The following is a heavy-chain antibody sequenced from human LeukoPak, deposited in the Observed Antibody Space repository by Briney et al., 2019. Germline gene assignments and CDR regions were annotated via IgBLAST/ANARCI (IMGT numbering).Heavy chain of an antibody. J-gene: IGHJ4*02. CDR3: ARDFMGDSSGYYEDY. CDR2: IYTSGST. V-gene: IGHV4-61*02. D-gene: IGHD3-22*01. Sequence: SETLSLTCTVSGGSISSGGYYWSWIRQPAGKGLEWIGRIYTSGSTNYNPSLKSRVTMSVDTSKNQFSLKLSSVTAADTAVYYCARDFMGDSSGYYEDYWGQGTLVTVSS. CDR1: GGSISSGGYY.